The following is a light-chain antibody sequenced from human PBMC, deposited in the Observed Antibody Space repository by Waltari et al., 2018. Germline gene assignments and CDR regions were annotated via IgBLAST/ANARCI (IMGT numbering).Light chain of an antibody. Sequence: DIQMTQSPSSLSASVGDRVTITCRASQGISNSLAWYHQKPGKAPKLLLYGASRLESGVPSRFSGSGSGTDYTLTISSLQPEDFATYYCQQYYSTPPVTFGQGTRLEIK. CDR2: GAS. CDR3: QQYYSTPPVT. V-gene: IGKV1-NL1*01. CDR1: QGISNS. J-gene: IGKJ5*01.